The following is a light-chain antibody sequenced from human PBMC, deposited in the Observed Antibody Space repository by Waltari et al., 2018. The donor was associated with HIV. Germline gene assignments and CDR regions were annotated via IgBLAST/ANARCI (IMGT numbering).Light chain of an antibody. CDR1: QDIRDW. Sequence: DIQMTQSPSSVSASVGDRVTITCRASQDIRDWVAWYQQRPGKAPNLLIHGASTLQGGVPSRFSGSGSGTDFTLTISSLQPEDFATYYCQQTNNFPLSFGGGTKVEIK. CDR3: QQTNNFPLS. J-gene: IGKJ4*01. CDR2: GAS. V-gene: IGKV1-12*01.